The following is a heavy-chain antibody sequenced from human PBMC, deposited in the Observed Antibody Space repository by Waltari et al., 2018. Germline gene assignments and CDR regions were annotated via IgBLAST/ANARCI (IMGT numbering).Heavy chain of an antibody. CDR2: VQDDGTEK. V-gene: IGHV3-7*03. J-gene: IGHJ4*02. D-gene: IGHD3-3*01. Sequence: EVQLVESGGGLVQPGGSLRLSCAASGFTFSNYWMNWLRQAPGKGLEWVANVQDDGTEKYYLDSVKGRFTISRDNAKNTLYLQMNSLRAEDTAVYYCAKDPRVVIIRDYFDYWGQGTLVIVSS. CDR3: AKDPRVVIIRDYFDY. CDR1: GFTFSNYW.